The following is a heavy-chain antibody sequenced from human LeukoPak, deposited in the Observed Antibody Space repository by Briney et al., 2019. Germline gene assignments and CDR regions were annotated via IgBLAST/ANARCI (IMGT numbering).Heavy chain of an antibody. CDR1: GFPFETNA. D-gene: IGHD5-18*01. CDR3: AKDWIQFNRVFDCFDS. Sequence: GGSLRLSCATSGFPFETNAMSWVRQAPGKGLEWVATIGNTETFYADSVTGRFTISRDNSKNTVNLQMNSLRVEDTAIYYCAKDWIQFNRVFDCFDSWGQGTLVTVSS. J-gene: IGHJ4*02. V-gene: IGHV3-23*01. CDR2: IGNTET.